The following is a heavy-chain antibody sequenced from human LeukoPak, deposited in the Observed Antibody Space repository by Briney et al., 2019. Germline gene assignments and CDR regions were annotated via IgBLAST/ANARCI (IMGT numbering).Heavy chain of an antibody. CDR2: IKKDGSDK. CDR3: ARDLSGVTGYTYGRGIDY. Sequence: GGSLRLSCAASGFTFSSYWMSWVRQAPGKGLEWVANIKKDGSDKYYVDSVKGRFTISRDNAKTSLYLQMNSLRAEDTAVYYCARDLSGVTGYTYGRGIDYWGQGTLVTVSS. J-gene: IGHJ4*02. V-gene: IGHV3-7*01. CDR1: GFTFSSYW. D-gene: IGHD5-18*01.